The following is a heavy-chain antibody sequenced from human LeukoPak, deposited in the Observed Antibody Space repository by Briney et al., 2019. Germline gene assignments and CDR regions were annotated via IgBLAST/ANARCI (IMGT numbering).Heavy chain of an antibody. CDR3: ATLGGYDILTGDAFDI. Sequence: PGESLKISCKGSGYNFATYWIVWVRQMPGKGLEWMGVIYPGDSDTKYSPSFQGQVTISADKSITTAYLQWSSLKASDTAMYYCATLGGYDILTGDAFDIWGQGTMVTVSS. CDR1: GYNFATYW. V-gene: IGHV5-51*01. J-gene: IGHJ3*02. D-gene: IGHD3-9*01. CDR2: IYPGDSDT.